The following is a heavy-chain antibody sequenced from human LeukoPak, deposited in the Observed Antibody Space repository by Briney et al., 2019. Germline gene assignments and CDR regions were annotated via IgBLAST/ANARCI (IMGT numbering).Heavy chain of an antibody. D-gene: IGHD2-15*01. V-gene: IGHV4-4*07. CDR2: IYTSGST. J-gene: IGHJ5*02. CDR3: ARVEGGRAKGWWFDP. Sequence: KTSETLSLTCTVSGGSISSYYWSWIRQPAGKGLEGIGRIYTSGSTNYNPSLKSRVTMSVDTSKNQFSLKLSSVTAADTAVYYCARVEGGRAKGWWFDPWGQGTLVTVSS. CDR1: GGSISSYY.